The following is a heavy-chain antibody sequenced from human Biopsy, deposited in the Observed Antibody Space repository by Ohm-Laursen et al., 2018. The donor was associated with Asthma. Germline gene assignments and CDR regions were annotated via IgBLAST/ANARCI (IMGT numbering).Heavy chain of an antibody. CDR3: ARAQDYYDSRGYYRSFDY. CDR2: IYYRGST. CDR1: YGSITSGGYY. V-gene: IGHV4-31*03. Sequence: TLSLTCTVSYGSITSGGYYWTWIRQHPGKGLEWIGFIYYRGSTYYNPSLKSRVSISIDTSKNQFSLKLSSVTAADTAVFYGARAQDYYDSRGYYRSFDYWGQGTLVTVSS. D-gene: IGHD3-22*01. J-gene: IGHJ4*02.